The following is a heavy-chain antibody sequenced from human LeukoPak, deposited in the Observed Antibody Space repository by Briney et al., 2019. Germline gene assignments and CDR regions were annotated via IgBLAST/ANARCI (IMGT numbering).Heavy chain of an antibody. CDR3: ARGLNNRRSGRRFDVFEI. V-gene: IGHV4-61*02. D-gene: IGHD3-3*01. J-gene: IGHJ3*02. CDR2: IYTSGST. CDR1: GGSISSGSYY. Sequence: SETLSLTCTVSGGSISSGSYYWSWIRQPAGKGLEWIGRIYTSGSTNYNPSLKSRVTISVDTSKNQFSLRLSSVTAADTAVYYCARGLNNRRSGRRFDVFEIWGQGTMATVSS.